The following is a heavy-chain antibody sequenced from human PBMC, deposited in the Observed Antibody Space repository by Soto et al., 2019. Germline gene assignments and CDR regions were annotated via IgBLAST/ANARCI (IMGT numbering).Heavy chain of an antibody. V-gene: IGHV3-74*01. CDR3: ARLPNKSPQN. J-gene: IGHJ1*01. Sequence: EVQLVESGRGLVQPGGSLRLSCAASGFTFSSYWMHWVRQAPGKGLVWVSSISTDAISTSYADPVKGRFTISRDNAKNPLYLQRNSVRAEDTAVYYCARLPNKSPQNWGQGTLVIVSP. CDR1: GFTFSSYW. CDR2: ISTDAIST.